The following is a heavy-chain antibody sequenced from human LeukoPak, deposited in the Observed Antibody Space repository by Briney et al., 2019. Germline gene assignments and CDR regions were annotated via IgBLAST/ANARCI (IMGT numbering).Heavy chain of an antibody. CDR1: GGTFSSYA. CDR3: ARYNWNDHFDY. CDR2: IIPIFGTA. D-gene: IGHD1-1*01. J-gene: IGHJ4*02. V-gene: IGHV1-69*05. Sequence: SVKVSCKASGGTFSSYAISWVRQAPGQGLEWMGRIIPIFGTADYAQKFQGRVTITTDESTSTAYMELSRLRSDDTAVYYCARYNWNDHFDYWGQGTLVTVSS.